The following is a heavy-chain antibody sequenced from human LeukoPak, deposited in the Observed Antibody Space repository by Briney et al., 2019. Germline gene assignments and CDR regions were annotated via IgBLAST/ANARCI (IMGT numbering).Heavy chain of an antibody. CDR3: ARESSGYNYVYAFDI. V-gene: IGHV4-4*07. D-gene: IGHD3-22*01. CDR1: GGSISSYY. Sequence: SETLSLTCIVSGGSISSYYWSWIRQPAGKGLEWIGRMYTSGTHYNPSLKSRVTMSADTSKNHFSLKLNSVTAADTAVYYCARESSGYNYVYAFDIWGQGTMVTVSS. CDR2: MYTSGT. J-gene: IGHJ3*02.